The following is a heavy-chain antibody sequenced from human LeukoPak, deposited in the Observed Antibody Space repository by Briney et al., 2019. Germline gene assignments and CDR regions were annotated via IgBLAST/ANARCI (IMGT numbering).Heavy chain of an antibody. CDR1: GGTFSSYA. V-gene: IGHV1-69*05. Sequence: SVKVSCKASGGTFSSYAISWVRQAPGQGLEWMGGIIPIFGTANYAQKFQGRVTITTDESTSTAYMELSRLRSDDTAVYYCARDFRPYYFDYWGQGTLVTVSS. CDR3: ARDFRPYYFDY. CDR2: IIPIFGTA. J-gene: IGHJ4*02.